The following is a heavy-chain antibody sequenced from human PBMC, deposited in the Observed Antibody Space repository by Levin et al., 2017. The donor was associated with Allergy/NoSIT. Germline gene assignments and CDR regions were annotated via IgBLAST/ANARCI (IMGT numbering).Heavy chain of an antibody. CDR1: GYTFTSYG. CDR2: ISAYNGNT. J-gene: IGHJ5*02. V-gene: IGHV1-18*01. CDR3: ARATNIWVRGVIISPAVNWFDP. Sequence: ASVKVSCKASGYTFTSYGISWVRQAPGQGLEWMGWISAYNGNTNYAQKLQGRVTMTTDTSTSTAYMELRSLRSDDTAVYYCARATNIWVRGVIISPAVNWFDPWGQGTLVTVSS. D-gene: IGHD3-10*01.